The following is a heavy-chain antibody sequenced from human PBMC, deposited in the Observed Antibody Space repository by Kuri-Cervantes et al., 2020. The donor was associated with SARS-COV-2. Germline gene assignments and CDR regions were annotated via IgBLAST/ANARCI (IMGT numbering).Heavy chain of an antibody. J-gene: IGHJ6*02. D-gene: IGHD2-15*01. V-gene: IGHV4-34*01. Sequence: GSLRLSCAVSGGSFSDVYWSWIRQPPGQGLEWIGEINHRGSTNYNPSLESRVTMSVDTSRNQFSLKLSSVTAADTAVYYCARGDVVVVDDTSDYYGMDVWGQGTTVTVSS. CDR1: GGSFSDVY. CDR3: ARGDVVVVDDTSDYYGMDV. CDR2: INHRGST.